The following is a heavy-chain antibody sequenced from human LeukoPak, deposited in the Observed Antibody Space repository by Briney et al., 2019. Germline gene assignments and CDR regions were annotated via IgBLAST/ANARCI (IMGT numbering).Heavy chain of an antibody. CDR1: GGSFSGYY. Sequence: SETLSLTCAAYGGSFSGYYWSWIRQPPGKGLEWIGEINHSGSTNYNPSLKSRVTISVDTSKNQFSLKLSSVTAADTAVYYCARGPRHYYGSGSFADYWGQGTLVTVSS. V-gene: IGHV4-34*01. CDR3: ARGPRHYYGSGSFADY. CDR2: INHSGST. D-gene: IGHD3-10*01. J-gene: IGHJ4*02.